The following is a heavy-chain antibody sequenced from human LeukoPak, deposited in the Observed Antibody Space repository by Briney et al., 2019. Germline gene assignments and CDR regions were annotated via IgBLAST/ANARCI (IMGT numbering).Heavy chain of an antibody. V-gene: IGHV4-59*08. CDR2: IYYSGST. Sequence: SETLSLTCTVSGASITTYYWSWIRQPPGKGLEWIGYIYYSGSTNYNPSLKSRVTISVDTSKNQFSLKLSSVTAADTAVYYCARHISYYGSGSYDAFDIWGQGTMVTVSS. J-gene: IGHJ3*02. CDR1: GASITTYY. CDR3: ARHISYYGSGSYDAFDI. D-gene: IGHD3-10*01.